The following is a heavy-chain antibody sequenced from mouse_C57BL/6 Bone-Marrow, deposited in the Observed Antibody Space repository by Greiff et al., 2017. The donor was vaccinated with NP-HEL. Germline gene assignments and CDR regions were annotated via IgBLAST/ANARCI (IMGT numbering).Heavy chain of an antibody. CDR1: GYTFTSYW. Sequence: QVQLKQPGAELVKPGASVKLSCKASGYTFTSYWMHWVKQRPGQGLEWIGMIHPNSGSTNYNEKFKSKATLTVDKSSSTADMQLSSLTSEDSAVYYCAMITTADVWGTGTTVTVSS. CDR3: AMITTADV. V-gene: IGHV1-64*01. J-gene: IGHJ1*03. CDR2: IHPNSGST. D-gene: IGHD1-2*01.